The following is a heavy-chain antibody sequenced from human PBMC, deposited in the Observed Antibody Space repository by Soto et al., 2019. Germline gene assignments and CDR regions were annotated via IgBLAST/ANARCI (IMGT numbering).Heavy chain of an antibody. CDR1: GGSVNSGGYY. CDR3: ARGGRYSSPSFDY. Sequence: TLSLTCTVSGGSVNSGGYYWSWIRQHPGKGLEWIGYIYYTGTTYYNPSLKSRLTISADTSKNQFSLHLSSVSAADTAVYYCARGGRYSSPSFDYCGQGTPVPVSS. V-gene: IGHV4-31*03. J-gene: IGHJ4*02. D-gene: IGHD2-21*01. CDR2: IYYTGTT.